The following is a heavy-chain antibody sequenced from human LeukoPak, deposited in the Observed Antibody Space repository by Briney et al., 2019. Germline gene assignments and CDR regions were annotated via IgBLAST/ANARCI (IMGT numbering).Heavy chain of an antibody. V-gene: IGHV3-30*02. CDR2: IRYDGSNK. D-gene: IGHD3-16*02. CDR1: GFTFSSYG. CDR3: TATRDKYVWGSYLSDH. Sequence: GGSLRLSCAASGFTFSSYGMHWVRQAPGKGLEWVAFIRYDGSNKYYADSVKGRFTISRDNSKNTLYLQMNSLRAEDTAVYYCTATRDKYVWGSYLSDHWGQGTLVTVSS. J-gene: IGHJ4*02.